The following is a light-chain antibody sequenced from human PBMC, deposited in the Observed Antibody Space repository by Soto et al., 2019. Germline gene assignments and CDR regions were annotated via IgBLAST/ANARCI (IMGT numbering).Light chain of an antibody. V-gene: IGKV3-15*01. CDR2: GAS. J-gene: IGKJ4*01. CDR3: HQYNNWPLT. Sequence: ETVMTQSPATLSVSPGEGATLSCRASQSVSNNLAWFRQKPGQAPRLLIYGASIRATGIPARFSGGGSGTEFTLTICSLQSEDFAFYYCHQYNNWPLTFGGGTKVEIK. CDR1: QSVSNN.